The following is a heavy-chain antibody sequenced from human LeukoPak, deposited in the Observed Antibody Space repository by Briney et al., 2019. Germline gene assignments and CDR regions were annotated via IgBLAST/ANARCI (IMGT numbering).Heavy chain of an antibody. D-gene: IGHD3-22*01. CDR3: AKARYYYDSSLDN. V-gene: IGHV3-23*01. CDR2: ISGSGGST. J-gene: IGHJ4*02. Sequence: GGSLRLSCAASGFTFSSYAMSWVRQAPGKGLEWVSAISGSGGSTYYADSVKGRFTISRDNSENTLYLQMNSLRAEDTAVYYCAKARYYYDSSLDNWGQGTLVTVSS. CDR1: GFTFSSYA.